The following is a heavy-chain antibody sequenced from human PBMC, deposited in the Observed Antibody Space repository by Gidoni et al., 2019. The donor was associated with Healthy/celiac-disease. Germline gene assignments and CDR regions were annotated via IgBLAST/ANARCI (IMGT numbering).Heavy chain of an antibody. J-gene: IGHJ4*02. CDR3: ARELERHPPYFDY. V-gene: IGHV4-59*01. CDR1: GGSISSYY. Sequence: QVQLQESGPGLVKPSETLSLTCTVSGGSISSYYWSWIRQPPGKGLEWIGYIYYSGSTNYNPSLKSRVTISVDTSKNQFSLKLSSVTAADTAVYYCARELERHPPYFDYWGQGTLVTVSS. CDR2: IYYSGST. D-gene: IGHD1-1*01.